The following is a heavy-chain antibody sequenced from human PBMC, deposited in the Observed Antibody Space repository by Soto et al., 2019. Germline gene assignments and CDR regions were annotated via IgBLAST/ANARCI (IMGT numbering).Heavy chain of an antibody. CDR1: GFTFSNAW. CDR3: NTEPRPAWQQLEPYYYYYGMDV. V-gene: IGHV3-15*01. J-gene: IGHJ6*02. CDR2: IKSKTDGGTT. D-gene: IGHD6-13*01. Sequence: EVQLVESGGGLVKPGGSLRLSCAASGFTFSNAWMSWVRQAPGKGLEWVGRIKSKTDGGTTDYAAPVKGRFTISRDDSKNKLYLQTKSLKTEYTAVYYCNTEPRPAWQQLEPYYYYYGMDVWGQGTTFTVSS.